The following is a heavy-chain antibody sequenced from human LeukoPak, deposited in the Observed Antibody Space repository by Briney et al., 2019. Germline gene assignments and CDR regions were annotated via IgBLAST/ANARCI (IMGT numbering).Heavy chain of an antibody. V-gene: IGHV3-11*01. CDR1: GFTFSDYY. J-gene: IGHJ4*02. CDR3: ARLPYGSGSYYNGPLDY. Sequence: PGGSLRLSCAASGFTFSDYYMSRIRQAPGKGLEWVSYISSSGSTIYYADSVKGRFTISRDNAKNSLYLQMNSLRAEDTAVYYCARLPYGSGSYYNGPLDYWGQGTLVTVSS. CDR2: ISSSGSTI. D-gene: IGHD3-10*01.